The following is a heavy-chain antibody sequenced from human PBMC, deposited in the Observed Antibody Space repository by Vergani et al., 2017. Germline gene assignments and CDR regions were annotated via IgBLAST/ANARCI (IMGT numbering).Heavy chain of an antibody. Sequence: QVQLQESGPGLVKPSQTLSLTCTVSGGSISSGGYYWSWIRQHPGKGLEWIGYIYYSGSTYYNPSLKSRVTISVDTSKNQFSLKLSSVTAADTAVYYCARDVPLGNDPPAHYYYMDVWGKGTTVTVSS. J-gene: IGHJ6*03. CDR3: ARDVPLGNDPPAHYYYMDV. V-gene: IGHV4-31*03. CDR1: GGSISSGGYY. D-gene: IGHD3-16*01. CDR2: IYYSGST.